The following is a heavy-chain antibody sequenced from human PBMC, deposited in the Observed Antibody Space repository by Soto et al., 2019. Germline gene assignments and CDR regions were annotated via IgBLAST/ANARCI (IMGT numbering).Heavy chain of an antibody. CDR3: ARATGYCSGGSCDDGYYYYGMDV. J-gene: IGHJ6*02. D-gene: IGHD2-15*01. CDR2: IIPIFGTA. CDR1: GGTFSSYA. Sequence: QVQLVQSGAEVKKPGSSVKVSCKASGGTFSSYAISWVRQAPGQGLEWMGGIIPIFGTANYAQKFQGRVTITADESTSTDYMELSSLRSEDTAVYYCARATGYCSGGSCDDGYYYYGMDVWGHGTTVTVSS. V-gene: IGHV1-69*01.